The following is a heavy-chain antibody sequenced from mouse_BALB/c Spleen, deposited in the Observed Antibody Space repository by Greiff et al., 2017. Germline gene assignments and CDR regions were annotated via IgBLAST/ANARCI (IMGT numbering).Heavy chain of an antibody. D-gene: IGHD2-1*01. V-gene: IGHV5-6-4*01. CDR3: TRGGHGNLYYYAMDY. CDR2: ISSGGSYT. CDR1: GFTFSSYT. J-gene: IGHJ4*01. Sequence: EVMLVESGGGLVKPGGSLKLSCAASGFTFSSYTMSWVRQTPEKRLEWVATISSGGSYTYYPDSVKGRFTISRDNAKNTLYLQMSSLKSEDTAMYYCTRGGHGNLYYYAMDYWGQGTSVTVSS.